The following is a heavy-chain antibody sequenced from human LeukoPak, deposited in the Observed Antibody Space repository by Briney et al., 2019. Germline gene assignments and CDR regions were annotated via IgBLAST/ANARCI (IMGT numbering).Heavy chain of an antibody. CDR3: ASRTYGVRYFDY. J-gene: IGHJ4*02. CDR2: ISSSSSYI. CDR1: GFTFSSYS. D-gene: IGHD3-3*01. Sequence: GGSLRPSCAASGFTFSSYSMNWVRQAPGKGLEWVSSISSSSSYIYYADSVKGRFTISRDNAKNSLYLQMNSLRAEDTAVYYCASRTYGVRYFDYWGQGTLVTVSS. V-gene: IGHV3-21*01.